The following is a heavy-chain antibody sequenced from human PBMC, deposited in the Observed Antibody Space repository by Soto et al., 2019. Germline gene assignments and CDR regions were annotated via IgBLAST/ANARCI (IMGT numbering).Heavy chain of an antibody. D-gene: IGHD6-13*01. CDR3: ARIRSSSSSWYNWFDP. CDR1: GDSVSSNSAA. CDR2: TYYRSKWYN. J-gene: IGHJ5*02. V-gene: IGHV6-1*01. Sequence: SQTLSLTCAISGDSVSSNSAAWNWIRQSPSRGLEWLGRTYYRSKWYNDYAVSVKSRITINPDTSKNQFSLQLNSVTPEDTAVDYCARIRSSSSSWYNWFDPWGQGTLVTVSS.